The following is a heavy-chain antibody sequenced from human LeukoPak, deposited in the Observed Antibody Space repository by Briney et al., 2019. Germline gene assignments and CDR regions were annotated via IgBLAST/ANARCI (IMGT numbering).Heavy chain of an antibody. CDR3: ARGGRRLLWFGDTPVVASQDMDV. J-gene: IGHJ6*03. CDR1: GYTFTGYY. CDR2: ITPKSGDT. D-gene: IGHD3-10*01. Sequence: GASVKVSRKASGYTFTGYYMHWVRQAPGQGLQWMGWITPKSGDTNYAQKFQGRVTMTRDTSISTAYMELSRLRSDDTAVYYCARGGRRLLWFGDTPVVASQDMDVWGKGTTVTISS. V-gene: IGHV1-2*02.